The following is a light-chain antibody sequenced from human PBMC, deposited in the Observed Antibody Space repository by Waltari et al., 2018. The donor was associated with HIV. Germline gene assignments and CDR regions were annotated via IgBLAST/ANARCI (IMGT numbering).Light chain of an antibody. CDR2: DAS. V-gene: IGKV3-11*01. Sequence: EIVLSQSPASLSLSPGERATLSCRASQSLSNYLAWYQQKPGQAPRLLIYDASTRVTGIPARFRGSGSGTDFTLIISSLDPGDFAIYYCQHRGDWYTFGQGTKLEI. J-gene: IGKJ2*01. CDR3: QHRGDWYT. CDR1: QSLSNY.